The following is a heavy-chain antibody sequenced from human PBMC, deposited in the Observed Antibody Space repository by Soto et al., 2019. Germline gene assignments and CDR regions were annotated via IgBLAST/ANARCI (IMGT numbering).Heavy chain of an antibody. CDR3: ARGISSSWFLNWFDP. V-gene: IGHV4-30-4*01. Sequence: PSETRSLTCTVSGGSISIGDYYWSWIHQPSGKGLEWIGYIYYSGSTYYNPSLKSRVTISVDTSKNQCSLKLSSVTAADTAVYYCARGISSSWFLNWFDPWGQGTLVTVSS. CDR1: GGSISIGDYY. J-gene: IGHJ5*02. D-gene: IGHD6-13*01. CDR2: IYYSGST.